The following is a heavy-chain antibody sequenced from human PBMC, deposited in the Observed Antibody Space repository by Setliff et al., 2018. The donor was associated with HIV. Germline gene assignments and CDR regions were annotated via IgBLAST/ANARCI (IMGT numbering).Heavy chain of an antibody. CDR1: GGSISSSSYY. CDR3: ARRTEDYIYHYDSSGYYWDY. V-gene: IGHV4-39*01. D-gene: IGHD3-22*01. Sequence: SETLSLTCTVSGGSISSSSYYRGWIRQPPGKGLEWIGSIYYSGRTYYNPSLKSRVTLSVDTSKNQVSMKVSSVTAADTAVYYCARRTEDYIYHYDSSGYYWDYWGQGTLVTVSS. CDR2: IYYSGRT. J-gene: IGHJ4*02.